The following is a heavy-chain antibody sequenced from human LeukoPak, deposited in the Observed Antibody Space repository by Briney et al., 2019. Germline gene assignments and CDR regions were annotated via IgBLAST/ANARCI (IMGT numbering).Heavy chain of an antibody. V-gene: IGHV6-1*01. Sequence: SQTLSLTCAISGDSVSSNSATWNWIRQPPSRGLEWLGRTYYRSRWLNDYAVSVKGRITVNPDTPKNQFSLQLHSVSPEDTAVYYCVRDSGMGLDAFDIWGQGTMVTVSS. D-gene: IGHD3-10*01. J-gene: IGHJ3*02. CDR1: GDSVSSNSAT. CDR2: TYYRSRWLN. CDR3: VRDSGMGLDAFDI.